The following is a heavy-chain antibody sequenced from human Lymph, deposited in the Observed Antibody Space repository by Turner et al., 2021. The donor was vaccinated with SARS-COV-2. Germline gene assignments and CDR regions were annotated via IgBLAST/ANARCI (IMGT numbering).Heavy chain of an antibody. Sequence: HVHLQESGPRLVKPLETLSLTCTVSGGSMNSNYWSWIRQPPGKRLEWIGYIYYRGSNNYNPSLESRVTISVDTSRNQFSLNLTSVTAADTAIYYCARETVNNWVDPWGQGTLVTVS. CDR3: ARETVNNWVDP. CDR2: IYYRGSN. J-gene: IGHJ5*02. D-gene: IGHD2-21*02. CDR1: GGSMNSNY. V-gene: IGHV4-59*01.